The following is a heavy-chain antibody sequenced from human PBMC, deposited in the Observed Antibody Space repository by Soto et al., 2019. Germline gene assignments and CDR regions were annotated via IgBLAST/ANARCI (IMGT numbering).Heavy chain of an antibody. D-gene: IGHD5-12*01. CDR3: ARAWVATNAFDY. CDR1: GDTFSSYG. CDR2: IIPILRTA. V-gene: IGHV1-69*11. J-gene: IGHJ4*02. Sequence: QVQVEQSGAEVKKPGSSVKVSCKASGDTFSSYGFTWVRQAPGQGLEWMGGIIPILRTANYAQKFQGRVTITADESTSTAYMELSSLRSEDTAVYYCARAWVATNAFDYWGQGILVTVSS.